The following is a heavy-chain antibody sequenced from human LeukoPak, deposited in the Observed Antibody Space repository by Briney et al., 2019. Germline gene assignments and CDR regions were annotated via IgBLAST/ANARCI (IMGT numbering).Heavy chain of an antibody. D-gene: IGHD6-19*01. V-gene: IGHV3-11*03. CDR2: IGRSSTDT. CDR3: ATFRGWYIAH. J-gene: IGHJ4*02. CDR1: GITFSDYY. Sequence: GGSLRLSSAASGITFSDYYMTWIRQAPGKGLEWVSSIGRSSTDTKYADSVKGRFTISRDDAKNSVYLQMNSLRAEDTAVYYCATFRGWYIAHWGQGSLVTVSS.